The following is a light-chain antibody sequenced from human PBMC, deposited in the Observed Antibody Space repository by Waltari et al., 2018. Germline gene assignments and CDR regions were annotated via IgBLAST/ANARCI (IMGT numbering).Light chain of an antibody. CDR3: QRYGTLPAT. V-gene: IGKV3-20*01. Sequence: EIVLTQSPGTLSLSPGERATLSCRASQSFSRALRTLAWYQQKPGQAPRLLIYDASTRATGIPDRFSGSGSGTDFTLTISRLEPDDFAVYYCQRYGTLPATFGQGTKVEIK. CDR1: QSFSRALRT. J-gene: IGKJ1*01. CDR2: DAS.